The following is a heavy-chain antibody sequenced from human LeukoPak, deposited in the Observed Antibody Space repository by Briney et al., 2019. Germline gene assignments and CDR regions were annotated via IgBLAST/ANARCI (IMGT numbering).Heavy chain of an antibody. J-gene: IGHJ4*02. D-gene: IGHD3-10*01. CDR1: GGSISSGTYY. V-gene: IGHV4-39*07. CDR2: IYYTGST. Sequence: PSETLSLTCTVSGGSISSGTYYWGWIRQPPGKGLEWIGSIYYTGSTYYNPSLKSRVTISVDTSKNQFSLKLSSVTAADTAMYYCATDSTYGSGRVDYWGQGTLATVSS. CDR3: ATDSTYGSGRVDY.